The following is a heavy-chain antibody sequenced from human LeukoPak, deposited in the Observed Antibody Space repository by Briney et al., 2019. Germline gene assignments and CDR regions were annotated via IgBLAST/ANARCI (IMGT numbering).Heavy chain of an antibody. V-gene: IGHV4-39*01. CDR2: IYYSGST. CDR1: GGSLSSSSYY. J-gene: IGHJ1*01. D-gene: IGHD3-16*02. CDR3: ARLYPRIEYFQH. Sequence: SQTLSLTCTVSGGSLSSSSYYWGWVRQPPGRGLEWVGSIYYSGSTYYNPSLKSRVTISVDTYKNQFSLKLSSVTAADTAVYYCARLYPRIEYFQHWGQGTLVTVSS.